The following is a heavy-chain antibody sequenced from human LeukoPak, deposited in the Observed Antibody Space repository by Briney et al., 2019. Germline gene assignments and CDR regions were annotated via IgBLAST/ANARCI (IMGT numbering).Heavy chain of an antibody. J-gene: IGHJ1*01. Sequence: AASVKVSCKASGYTFTSYDINWVRQATGQGLEWMGWMNPNNANTDYGQKFQGRVTLTGNTSISTAYMELSSLRSEDTAVYYCTRGGPVAGTHKYFQHWGQGTLVTVSS. CDR1: GYTFTSYD. V-gene: IGHV1-8*01. CDR3: TRGGPVAGTHKYFQH. D-gene: IGHD6-19*01. CDR2: MNPNNANT.